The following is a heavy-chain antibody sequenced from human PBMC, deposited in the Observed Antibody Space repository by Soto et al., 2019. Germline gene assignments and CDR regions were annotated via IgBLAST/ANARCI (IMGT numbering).Heavy chain of an antibody. D-gene: IGHD3-3*01. V-gene: IGHV3-23*01. Sequence: EVQLLESGGGLVQPGGSLRLSCAASGFTFSTYAMSWVRQAPGKGLEWVSAISGSGGSTYYADYVKGRFTISRDNSKNTLSLQMNSLRAEDTAVYYCASYDFWSGYYRGYWGQGTLVTVSS. J-gene: IGHJ4*02. CDR2: ISGSGGST. CDR3: ASYDFWSGYYRGY. CDR1: GFTFSTYA.